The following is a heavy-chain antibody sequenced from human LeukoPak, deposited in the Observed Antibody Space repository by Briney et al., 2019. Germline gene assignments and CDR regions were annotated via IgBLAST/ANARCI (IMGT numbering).Heavy chain of an antibody. CDR2: ISYTGST. D-gene: IGHD6-19*01. CDR3: ARLPEFGSGWYFDY. V-gene: IGHV4-59*08. CDR1: GGSISIYY. Sequence: SETLSLTCTVSGGSISIYYWNWIRQPPGKGLEWIGYISYTGSTNYNPSLKSRVSISLDTSKNQFSLTLSSVTAADTAVYFCARLPEFGSGWYFDYWGQGTLVTVSS. J-gene: IGHJ4*02.